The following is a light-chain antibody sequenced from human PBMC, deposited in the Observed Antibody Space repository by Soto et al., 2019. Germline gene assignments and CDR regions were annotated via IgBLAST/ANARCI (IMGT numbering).Light chain of an antibody. CDR2: AAS. Sequence: GDRVTITCRASQDIDISLAWFQQRPGKAPKVLIYAASGLVTGVPPTFSGSGSGTEFTLTISSVQPDDFATYFCEHYDTLSWTFGQGTKVEMK. J-gene: IGKJ1*01. V-gene: IGKV1-5*01. CDR3: EHYDTLSWT. CDR1: QDIDIS.